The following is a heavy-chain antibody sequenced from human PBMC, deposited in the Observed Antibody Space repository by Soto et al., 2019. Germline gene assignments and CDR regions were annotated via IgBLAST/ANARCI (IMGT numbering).Heavy chain of an antibody. D-gene: IGHD3-10*01. CDR1: GVTFSSYG. CDR2: VSFDGSNE. V-gene: IGHV3-30*03. J-gene: IGHJ4*02. Sequence: GGSLRLSCAASGVTFSSYGMHWVRQAPGKGLEWVAVVSFDGSNEYYVDSVKGRFTISRDNSKNTVHLQMNSLRAEDTAVYYCVRNRGSGSIPVYYFDYWGQGTLVTVSS. CDR3: VRNRGSGSIPVYYFDY.